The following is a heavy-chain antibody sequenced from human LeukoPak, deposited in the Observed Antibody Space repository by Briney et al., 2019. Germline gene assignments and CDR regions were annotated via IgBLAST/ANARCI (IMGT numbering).Heavy chain of an antibody. J-gene: IGHJ4*02. CDR3: AREGHYYDSSGYPRGYYPNFYFDY. CDR1: GGSVSSGSYY. Sequence: SETLSLTCTVSGGSVSSGSYYWSWIRQPPGKGLEWIGYIYYSGSTNYSPSLKSRVTISVDTSKNQFSLKLSSVTAADTAVYYCAREGHYYDSSGYPRGYYPNFYFDYWGQGTLVTASS. D-gene: IGHD3-22*01. V-gene: IGHV4-61*01. CDR2: IYYSGST.